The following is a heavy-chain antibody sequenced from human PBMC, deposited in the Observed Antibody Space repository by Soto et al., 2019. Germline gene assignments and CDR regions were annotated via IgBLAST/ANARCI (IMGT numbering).Heavy chain of an antibody. CDR3: ARDEYQLLSSVSWFDS. J-gene: IGHJ5*01. CDR2: IYHTGNT. CDR1: GGSISDDSY. Sequence: TSETLSLTCTVSGGSISDDSYWSWIRQTPGKGLEWIGYIYHTGNTYYNPSLRSRVSISVDKSKSRFSLKLISVTAADTAVYFCARDEYQLLSSVSWFDSWGQGTLVTVSS. V-gene: IGHV4-30-4*01. D-gene: IGHD2-2*01.